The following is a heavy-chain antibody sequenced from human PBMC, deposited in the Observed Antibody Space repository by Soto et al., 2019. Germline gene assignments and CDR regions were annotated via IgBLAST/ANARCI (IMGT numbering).Heavy chain of an antibody. D-gene: IGHD6-13*01. Sequence: QVQLVQSGAEVKKPGASVKVSCKASGYTLASYGIRWVRQPPGQGLEWMGWISAYNGNTNYAQKLQGRVIMTTDTSTSTAYMERMSLRSDDTAVYYCARDGDRGAAAVYWGQGTLVTVSA. J-gene: IGHJ4*02. CDR3: ARDGDRGAAAVY. V-gene: IGHV1-18*01. CDR1: GYTLASYG. CDR2: ISAYNGNT.